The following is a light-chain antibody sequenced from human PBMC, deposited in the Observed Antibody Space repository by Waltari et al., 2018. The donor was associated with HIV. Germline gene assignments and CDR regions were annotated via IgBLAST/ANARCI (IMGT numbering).Light chain of an antibody. V-gene: IGLV6-57*04. CDR2: ENT. CDR3: QSYDDNNSWI. Sequence: NFMLTQPHSVSESPGKTTTFSFTRNSGSIGRKYVQLYQQRPGSAPIIVIFENTKRPSGVPDRFSGSIDSSSNSASLTISGLKTEDEATYYCQSYDDNNSWIFGGGTMLTVL. CDR1: SGSIGRKY. J-gene: IGLJ3*02.